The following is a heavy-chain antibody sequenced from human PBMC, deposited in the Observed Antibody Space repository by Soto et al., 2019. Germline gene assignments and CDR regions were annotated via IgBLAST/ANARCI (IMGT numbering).Heavy chain of an antibody. V-gene: IGHV3-48*02. CDR2: ISSSSSTI. CDR3: AKDRHYSGSYFFDP. D-gene: IGHD1-26*01. Sequence: PGGSLRLSCAASGFTFSSYSMNWVRQAPGKGLEWVSYISSSSSTIYYADSVKGRFTISRDNAKNSLYLQMNSLRDEDTAVYYCAKDRHYSGSYFFDPWGQGTLVTVSS. CDR1: GFTFSSYS. J-gene: IGHJ5*02.